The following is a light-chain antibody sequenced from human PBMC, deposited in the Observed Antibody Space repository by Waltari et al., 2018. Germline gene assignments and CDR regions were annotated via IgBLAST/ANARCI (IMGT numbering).Light chain of an antibody. J-gene: IGKJ1*01. Sequence: EIMLTQSPGTLSLSQGERATLSCRTSQSIGRSLAWYQQKPGQAPRLLIYGASSRATDIPDRFSGSGSGTDFSLTINRLEPEDSALYYCQHYVRLPVTFGQGTKVEIK. CDR1: QSIGRS. CDR3: QHYVRLPVT. V-gene: IGKV3-20*01. CDR2: GAS.